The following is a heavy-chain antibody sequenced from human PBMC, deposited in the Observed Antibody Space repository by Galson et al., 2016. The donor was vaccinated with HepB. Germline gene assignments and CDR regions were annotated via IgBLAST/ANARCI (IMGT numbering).Heavy chain of an antibody. CDR1: GFTFSDNA. CDR3: ARNSGDYVWGSSRLVTTYYYGVDV. CDR2: ISFDGTEK. V-gene: IGHV3-30*04. J-gene: IGHJ6*02. Sequence: SLRLSCADSGFTFSDNAMHWVRQAPGKGLEWVALISFDGTEKYYADSVRGRFTISRDNSKNTLYLQMNSLRADDTAVYYCARNSGDYVWGSSRLVTTYYYGVDVWGQGTTVTVSS. D-gene: IGHD3-16*02.